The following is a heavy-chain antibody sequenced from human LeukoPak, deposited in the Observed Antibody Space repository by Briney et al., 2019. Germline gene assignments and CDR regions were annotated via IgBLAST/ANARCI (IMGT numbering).Heavy chain of an antibody. CDR1: GLTFNSHS. CDR3: ARAAGNDY. Sequence: GGSLRLSCVASGLTFNSHSMSWVRQAPGKGLVWLSRINSDGSSTSYADSVKGRFTISRDNAKNTLYLQMNSLRAEDTAVYYCARAAGNDYWGQGTLVTVSS. CDR2: INSDGSST. D-gene: IGHD6-13*01. V-gene: IGHV3-74*01. J-gene: IGHJ4*02.